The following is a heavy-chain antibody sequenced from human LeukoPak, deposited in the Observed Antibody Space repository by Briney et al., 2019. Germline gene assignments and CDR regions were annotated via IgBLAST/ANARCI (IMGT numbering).Heavy chain of an antibody. D-gene: IGHD1-26*01. V-gene: IGHV1-69*04. CDR2: IIPILGIA. CDR3: ARVAELGSSDAFDI. CDR1: GGTFSSYA. J-gene: IGHJ3*02. Sequence: SVKVSCKASGGTFSSYAISWVRQAPGQGLEWMGRIIPILGIANYAQKFQGRVTITADKSTSTAYMELSSLRSEDTAVYYCARVAELGSSDAFDIWGQGTMVTVSS.